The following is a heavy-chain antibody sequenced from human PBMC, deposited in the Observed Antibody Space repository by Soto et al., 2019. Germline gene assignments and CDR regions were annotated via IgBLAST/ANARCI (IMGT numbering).Heavy chain of an antibody. CDR3: ARSIVVVTALDY. D-gene: IGHD2-21*02. Sequence: SVKVSCKASGVTFSSHTINWVRQSPVQWLEWMGRIIAITGIANYAQKCQGRVNITADTSASTAYMELISLRFEDTAVYYCARSIVVVTALDYWGQGTLVPVSS. CDR1: GVTFSSHT. CDR2: IIAITGIA. J-gene: IGHJ4*02. V-gene: IGHV1-69*02.